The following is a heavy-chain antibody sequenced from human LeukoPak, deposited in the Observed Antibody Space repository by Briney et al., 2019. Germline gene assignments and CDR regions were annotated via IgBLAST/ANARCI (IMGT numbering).Heavy chain of an antibody. CDR3: TRLLEKLNLAEGNEGLFDS. CDR2: INYSGNT. J-gene: IGHJ4*02. D-gene: IGHD1-1*01. Sequence: SETLSLTCTVSGGSISSYYWSWIRQPPGKGLEWIGYINYSGNTNYNPSLKSRVTISVDTSKNHFSLKLSSVTAADTAVYYCTRLLEKLNLAEGNEGLFDSWGQGTLVTVSS. CDR1: GGSISSYY. V-gene: IGHV4-59*08.